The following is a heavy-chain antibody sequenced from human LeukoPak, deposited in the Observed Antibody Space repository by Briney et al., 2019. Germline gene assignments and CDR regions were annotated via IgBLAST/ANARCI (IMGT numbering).Heavy chain of an antibody. CDR3: ARRYDNDGYYYAHFDY. Sequence: SETLSLTCTVSGGSISSYYWICIRQPPGKGREWIGYIYYRSTNYNPSLKSRVTISIDTSKNQLSLKLSSVTAADAAVYYCARRYDNDGYYYAHFDYWGQGTLVTVSS. CDR1: GGSISSYY. CDR2: IYYRST. V-gene: IGHV4-59*08. J-gene: IGHJ4*02. D-gene: IGHD3-22*01.